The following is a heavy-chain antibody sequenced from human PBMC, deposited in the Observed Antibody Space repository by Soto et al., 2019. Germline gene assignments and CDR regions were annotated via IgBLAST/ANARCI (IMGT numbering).Heavy chain of an antibody. Sequence: QMQLVQSGAEVKKPGSSVKVSCKASGGTLSSFINYPINWVRQAPGQGLEWMGGIVPNVGTVNYAKKFQGRVTITADKSTGTAYMEVSSLRSEDTALYYCARRDTSGFLRYFDNWGQGTLVTVSS. CDR1: GGTLSSFINYP. V-gene: IGHV1-69*06. CDR2: IVPNVGTV. CDR3: ARRDTSGFLRYFDN. D-gene: IGHD3-3*01. J-gene: IGHJ4*02.